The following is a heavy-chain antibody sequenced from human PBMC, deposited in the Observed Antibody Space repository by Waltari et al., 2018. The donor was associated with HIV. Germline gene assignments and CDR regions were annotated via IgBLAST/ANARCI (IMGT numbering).Heavy chain of an antibody. Sequence: EVQLVESGGGLVQPGRSLRLSCAASGFTFDDYAMHWVRQAPGKGLEGVSGISWNSGSIGYADSVKGRFTISRDNAKNSLYLQMNSLRAEDTALYYCATFLMTTVTTGGSSYYYGMDVWGQGTTVTVSS. D-gene: IGHD4-17*01. CDR3: ATFLMTTVTTGGSSYYYGMDV. V-gene: IGHV3-9*01. CDR1: GFTFDDYA. J-gene: IGHJ6*02. CDR2: ISWNSGSI.